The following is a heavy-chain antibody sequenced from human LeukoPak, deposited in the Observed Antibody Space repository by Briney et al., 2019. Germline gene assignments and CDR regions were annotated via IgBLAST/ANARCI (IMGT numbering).Heavy chain of an antibody. V-gene: IGHV4-59*12. CDR2: ISYSGST. Sequence: SESLSLTCIVSGGSISDSYWSWIRQPPGMGLEWIGYISYSGSTNYSPSLKSRVTISVDTSKNQFSLKLSSVTAADTAVYYCANAEKRYTFDYWGQGTLVTVSS. D-gene: IGHD1-1*01. CDR3: ANAEKRYTFDY. J-gene: IGHJ4*02. CDR1: GGSISDSY.